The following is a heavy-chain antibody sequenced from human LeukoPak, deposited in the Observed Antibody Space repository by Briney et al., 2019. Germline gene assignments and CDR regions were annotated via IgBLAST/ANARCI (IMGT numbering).Heavy chain of an antibody. CDR2: IIPIFGTA. D-gene: IGHD2-8*01. CDR1: GGTFSSYA. V-gene: IGHV1-69*05. CDR3: ARDRGYCTNGVCYTWFDP. Sequence: SVKVSCKASGGTFSSYAISWVRQAPGQGLEWMGGIIPIFGTANYAQKFQGRVTITTDESTSTAYMGLSSLRSEDTAVYYCARDRGYCTNGVCYTWFDPWGQGTLVTVSS. J-gene: IGHJ5*02.